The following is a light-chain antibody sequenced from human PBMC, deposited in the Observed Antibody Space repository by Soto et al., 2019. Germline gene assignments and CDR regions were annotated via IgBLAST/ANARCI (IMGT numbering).Light chain of an antibody. CDR1: QGINTD. CDR3: QHRSDRLT. J-gene: IGKJ4*01. Sequence: EIVLTQSPPTLSLSPGERAALSCRASQGINTDLAWYQHRPGQAPRLLIYDTSTRVTGIPARFSGSGFRTLFTLTISSPEPEDSAVYYCQHRSDRLTFGGGTKVEI. V-gene: IGKV3-11*01. CDR2: DTS.